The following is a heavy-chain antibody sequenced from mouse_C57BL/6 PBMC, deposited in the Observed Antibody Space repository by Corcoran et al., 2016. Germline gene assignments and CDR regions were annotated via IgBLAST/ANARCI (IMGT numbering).Heavy chain of an antibody. D-gene: IGHD1-1*01. CDR2: ISYDGSN. Sequence: DVQLQESRPGLVKPSQSLSLTCSVTGYSITSGYYWNWIRQFPGNKLEWMGYISYDGSNNYNPSLKNRISITRDTSKNPFFLKLNSVTTEDTATYYCARYPHYYGSSPDWYFDVWGTGTTVAVSS. V-gene: IGHV3-6*01. CDR3: ARYPHYYGSSPDWYFDV. CDR1: GYSITSGYY. J-gene: IGHJ1*03.